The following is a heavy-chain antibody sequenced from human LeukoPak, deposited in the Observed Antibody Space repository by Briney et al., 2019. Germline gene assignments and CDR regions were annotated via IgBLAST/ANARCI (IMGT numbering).Heavy chain of an antibody. J-gene: IGHJ4*02. D-gene: IGHD5-12*01. V-gene: IGHV4-4*09. CDR2: VQTSGST. CDR1: GVSISTYH. CDR3: ARIPLGYSGAYYFDY. Sequence: SETLSLTCTVSGVSISTYHWSWIRQPPGKGLEWIGYVQTSGSTDYNSSLKSRVTISVDTSKNQFFLNLSSVSAADTAVYYCARIPLGYSGAYYFDYWGQGTLVTVSP.